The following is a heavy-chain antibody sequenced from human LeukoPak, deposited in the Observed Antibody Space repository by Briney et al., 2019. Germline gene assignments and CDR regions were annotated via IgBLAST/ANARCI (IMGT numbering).Heavy chain of an antibody. J-gene: IGHJ5*02. D-gene: IGHD1-7*01. Sequence: SETLSLTCTVSGGAITSNTDYWCLIRPPPRKRLEWIGSIYYSGSTYYNPSLKSRATISVDTSKGQFYLTLNSVTAAHTALYSCARNRTRTEHPPLVPLGAETWFDPWGQGTLVTVSS. V-gene: IGHV4-39*01. CDR2: IYYSGST. CDR1: GGAITSNTDY. CDR3: ARNRTRTEHPPLVPLGAETWFDP.